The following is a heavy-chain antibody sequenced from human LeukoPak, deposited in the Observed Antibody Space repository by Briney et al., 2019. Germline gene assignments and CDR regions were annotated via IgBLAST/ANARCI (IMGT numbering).Heavy chain of an antibody. CDR2: ISRNGGST. Sequence: GGSLRLSCSASGFTFSSFAMHWVRQAPGKGLEYVAAISRNGGSTYYADSVKGRFTISRDNAKNSLYLQLNSLTAEDTAVYYCVRDEIRSGAFDIWGQGTMVTVSS. CDR1: GFTFSSFA. D-gene: IGHD3-10*01. CDR3: VRDEIRSGAFDI. J-gene: IGHJ3*02. V-gene: IGHV3-64*04.